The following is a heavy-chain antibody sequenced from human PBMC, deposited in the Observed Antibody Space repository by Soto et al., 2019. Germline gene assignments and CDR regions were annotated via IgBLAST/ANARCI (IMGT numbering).Heavy chain of an antibody. CDR1: GVTFSNYA. V-gene: IGHV3-33*01. CDR2: IWSDGTNK. CDR3: ARAPLTIYDTSGYYDY. D-gene: IGHD3-22*01. J-gene: IGHJ4*02. Sequence: LRLSCAASGVTFSNYAMHWVRQAPGKGLEWVAVIWSDGTNKYYADSVKGRFTISRDKSKNTLYLQMNSLRAEDTAVYYCARAPLTIYDTSGYYDYWGQGIQVTVSS.